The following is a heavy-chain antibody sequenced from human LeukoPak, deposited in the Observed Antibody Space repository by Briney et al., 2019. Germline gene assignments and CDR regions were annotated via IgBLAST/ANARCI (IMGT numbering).Heavy chain of an antibody. Sequence: PGGSLRLSCAASGFTFNSYAMNWVRQAPGKGLEWVSAISGSGGSTYYADSVKGRFTISRDNSKNTLYLQMNSLRAEDTAVYYCAKLVVVPAAMHYWGQGTLVTVSS. CDR2: ISGSGGST. D-gene: IGHD2-2*01. CDR3: AKLVVVPAAMHY. J-gene: IGHJ4*02. CDR1: GFTFNSYA. V-gene: IGHV3-23*01.